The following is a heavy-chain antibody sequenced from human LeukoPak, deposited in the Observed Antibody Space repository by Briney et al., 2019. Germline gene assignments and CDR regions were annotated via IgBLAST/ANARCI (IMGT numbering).Heavy chain of an antibody. J-gene: IGHJ4*02. V-gene: IGHV4-39*01. Sequence: PSETLSLTCTVSGGSISSSSYYWGWIRQPPGKGLEWIGNIYYSGSTYYNPSLKSRVTISVDTSKNQLSLKLSSVTAADTAVYYCVRLEVVPAAFKHWGQGTLVTVSS. CDR1: GGSISSSSYY. CDR3: VRLEVVPAAFKH. D-gene: IGHD2-2*01. CDR2: IYYSGST.